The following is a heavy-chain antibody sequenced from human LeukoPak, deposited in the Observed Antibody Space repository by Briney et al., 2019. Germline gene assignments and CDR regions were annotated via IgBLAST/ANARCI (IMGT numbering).Heavy chain of an antibody. CDR2: IHPDSGGT. CDR1: GYTFTSYG. V-gene: IGHV1-2*02. Sequence: GASVKVSCKASGYTFTSYGISWVRQAPGQGLEWMGWIHPDSGGTNYAQRFQGRVTLTRDTSISTAYMELSRLRSDDSAVYYCTREDYWGQGTLVTVSS. CDR3: TREDY. J-gene: IGHJ4*02.